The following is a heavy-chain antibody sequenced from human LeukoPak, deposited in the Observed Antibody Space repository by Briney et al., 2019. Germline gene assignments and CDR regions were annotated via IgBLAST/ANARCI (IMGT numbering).Heavy chain of an antibody. CDR2: IRYDGSNK. J-gene: IGHJ4*02. CDR3: ARGGGNSLYYFDY. D-gene: IGHD4-23*01. Sequence: GGSLRLSCAASGFTFSSYGMHWVRQAPGKGLEWVAVIRYDGSNKYYADSVKGRFTISRDNSKNTLYLQMNSLRAEDTAVYYCARGGGNSLYYFDYWGQGTLVTVSS. V-gene: IGHV3-33*01. CDR1: GFTFSSYG.